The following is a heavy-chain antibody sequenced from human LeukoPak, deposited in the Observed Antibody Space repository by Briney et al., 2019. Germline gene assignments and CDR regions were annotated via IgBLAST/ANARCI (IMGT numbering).Heavy chain of an antibody. Sequence: GGSLRLSCAASGFTFSSYGMHWVRQAPGKGLEWVAVIWYDGSDKYYADSVKGRFSISRDNSKNTLYLQMNSLRAEDTAVYYCARELPPVVNFYFDSWGQGTLVTVSS. V-gene: IGHV3-33*01. J-gene: IGHJ4*02. D-gene: IGHD3-22*01. CDR1: GFTFSSYG. CDR3: ARELPPVVNFYFDS. CDR2: IWYDGSDK.